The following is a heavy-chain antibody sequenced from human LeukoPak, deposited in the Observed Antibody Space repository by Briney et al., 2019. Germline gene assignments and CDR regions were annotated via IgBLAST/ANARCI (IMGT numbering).Heavy chain of an antibody. CDR1: GFTFSSYG. CDR3: AREGLRWSTTPHPFDY. V-gene: IGHV3-33*01. J-gene: IGHJ4*02. D-gene: IGHD4-23*01. Sequence: AGGSLRLSCAASGFTFSSYGMHWVRKAPGKGLEWVAVIWYDGSNKYYADSVKGRFTISRDNSKNTLYLQMNSLRAEDTAVYYCAREGLRWSTTPHPFDYWGQGTLVTVSS. CDR2: IWYDGSNK.